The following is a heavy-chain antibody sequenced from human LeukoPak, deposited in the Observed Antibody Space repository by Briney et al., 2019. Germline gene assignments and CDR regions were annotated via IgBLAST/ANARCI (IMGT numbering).Heavy chain of an antibody. Sequence: GGSLRLSCAASGFAFSSYAMSWVRQAPGRGLEWLSSVSGSGGSSYFADSVKGRFTFSRDNSKNTLYLQINSLRADDTAVYYCAKSESSVTTFFDYWGQGTLVTVSS. CDR2: VSGSGGSS. J-gene: IGHJ4*02. CDR1: GFAFSSYA. D-gene: IGHD4-17*01. V-gene: IGHV3-23*01. CDR3: AKSESSVTTFFDY.